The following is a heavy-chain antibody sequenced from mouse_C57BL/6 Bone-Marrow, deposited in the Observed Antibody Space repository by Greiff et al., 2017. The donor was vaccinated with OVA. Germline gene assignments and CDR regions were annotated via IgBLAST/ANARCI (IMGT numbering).Heavy chain of an antibody. J-gene: IGHJ4*01. Sequence: QVQLQQSGAELVRPGTSVKMSCKASGYTFTNYWIGWAKQRPGHCLEWIGDIYPGGGYTNYNEKFKGKATLTADKSSSTAYMQFSCLTSEDSAIYYCARRGGLGGAMYYWGQGTSVTVSS. D-gene: IGHD4-1*01. CDR2: IYPGGGYT. CDR1: GYTFTNYW. CDR3: ARRGGLGGAMYY. V-gene: IGHV1-63*01.